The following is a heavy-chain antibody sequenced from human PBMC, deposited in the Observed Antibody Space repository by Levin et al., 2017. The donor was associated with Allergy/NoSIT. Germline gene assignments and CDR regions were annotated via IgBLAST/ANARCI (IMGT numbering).Heavy chain of an antibody. V-gene: IGHV4-34*01. J-gene: IGHJ6*03. Sequence: ESLKISCAVYGGSFSGYYWSWIRQPPGKGLEWIGEINHSGSTNYNPSLKSRVTISVDTSKNQFSLKLSSVTAADTAVYYCAREIPYYDFWSGLPGWFGYMDVWGKGTTVTVSS. CDR1: GGSFSGYY. CDR2: INHSGST. D-gene: IGHD3-3*01. CDR3: AREIPYYDFWSGLPGWFGYMDV.